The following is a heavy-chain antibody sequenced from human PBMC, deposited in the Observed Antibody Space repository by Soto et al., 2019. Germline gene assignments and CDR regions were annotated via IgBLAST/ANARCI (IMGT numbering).Heavy chain of an antibody. V-gene: IGHV3-30-3*01. J-gene: IGHJ4*02. CDR3: ARDLGGTDY. D-gene: IGHD2-15*01. Sequence: QVPLVESGGGVVQPGRSLRLSCAASGFTFSTYAIHWVRQAPGKGLEWVAVISYDGNSKYYADSVKGRFTISRDNSKNTVYLQLNSLTTEDTAMFYCARDLGGTDYWGQGTQVTVSS. CDR2: ISYDGNSK. CDR1: GFTFSTYA.